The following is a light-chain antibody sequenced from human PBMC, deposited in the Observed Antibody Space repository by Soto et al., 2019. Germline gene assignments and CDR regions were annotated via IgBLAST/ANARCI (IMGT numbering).Light chain of an antibody. CDR3: QQSYSTPS. CDR2: AAS. J-gene: IGKJ5*01. Sequence: DIQMTQSPSSLSASIGGRVTITCRASQSISSYLNWYQQRPGKAPKLLIYAASTLQSGVPSRLSGSGSGTDFTLTISSLQPEDFATYYCQQSYSTPSFGQGTRLEIK. V-gene: IGKV1-39*01. CDR1: QSISSY.